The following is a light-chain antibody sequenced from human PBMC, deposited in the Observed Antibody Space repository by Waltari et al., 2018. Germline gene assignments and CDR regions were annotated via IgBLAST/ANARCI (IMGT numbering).Light chain of an antibody. CDR2: DAA. J-gene: IGKJ1*01. Sequence: EILLPHLQAPLSLNPGATAPLSCRAGRSVYISLAWYQQRPGQAPRLLLSDAATRATGTPARFSGGESGTDFTLTISSLEPEDFAVYYCQQRNNWPPTFGQGTTV. V-gene: IGKV3-11*01. CDR1: RSVYIS. CDR3: QQRNNWPPT.